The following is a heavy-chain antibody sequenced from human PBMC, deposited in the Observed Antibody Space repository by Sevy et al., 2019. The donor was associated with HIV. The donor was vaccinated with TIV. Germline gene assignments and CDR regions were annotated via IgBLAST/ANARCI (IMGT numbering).Heavy chain of an antibody. CDR2: ISTLNVNT. Sequence: ASVKVSCKASGYTFTSYGISWVRQAPGQGLEWLGWISTLNVNTNSAQTFQGRVTMTTDTSTGTASMELRSLRSDDTAVYYCARDDCSSLSCHGSLLYWGQGTLVTVSS. V-gene: IGHV1-18*01. J-gene: IGHJ4*02. CDR1: GYTFTSYG. CDR3: ARDDCSSLSCHGSLLY. D-gene: IGHD2-2*01.